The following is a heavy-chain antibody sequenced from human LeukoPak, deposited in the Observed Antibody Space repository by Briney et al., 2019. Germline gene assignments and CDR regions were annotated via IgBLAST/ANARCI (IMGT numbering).Heavy chain of an antibody. CDR1: GFTSPNYG. Sequence: GGSLRLSCAASGFTSPNYGMNWVRQAPGKGLEWVSSISSSSSYIYYADSVKGRFTISRDNAKNSLYLQMNSLRAEDTAVYYCARDLGTTVTTYLDYWGQGTLVTVSS. J-gene: IGHJ4*02. CDR3: ARDLGTTVTTYLDY. D-gene: IGHD4-17*01. CDR2: ISSSSSYI. V-gene: IGHV3-21*01.